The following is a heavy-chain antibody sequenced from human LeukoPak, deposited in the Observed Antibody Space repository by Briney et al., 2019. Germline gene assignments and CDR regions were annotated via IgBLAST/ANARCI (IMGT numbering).Heavy chain of an antibody. CDR2: IGGSAGST. V-gene: IGHV3-23*01. CDR3: AKIITGTTFPKYYFEY. CDR1: GFTFSSYA. J-gene: IGHJ4*02. D-gene: IGHD1-7*01. Sequence: PGGSLRLSCAASGFTFSSYAMTWVRQAPGQGGEWVSHIGGSAGSTYYADSVKGRLTISRDNSKNTVYLQMNTLRAEDTAVYYCAKIITGTTFPKYYFEYWGQGTLVTVSS.